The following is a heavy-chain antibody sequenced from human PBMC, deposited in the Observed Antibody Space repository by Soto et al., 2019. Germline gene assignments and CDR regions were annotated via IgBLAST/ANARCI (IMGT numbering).Heavy chain of an antibody. V-gene: IGHV1-18*01. Sequence: ASVKVPCKASGYTFTSYGISWVRQAPGQGLEWMGWISAYNGNTNYAQKLQGRVTMTTDTSTSTAYMELRSLRSDDTAVYYCARKGENSGGYCSITRWSRKDYYYYGMDVWGQGTTVRVSS. CDR2: ISAYNGNT. CDR1: GYTFTSYG. D-gene: IGHD2-2*01. J-gene: IGHJ6*02. CDR3: ARKGENSGGYCSITRWSRKDYYYYGMDV.